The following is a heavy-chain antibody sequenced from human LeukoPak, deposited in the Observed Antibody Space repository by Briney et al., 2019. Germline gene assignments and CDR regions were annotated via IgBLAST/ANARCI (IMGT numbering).Heavy chain of an antibody. CDR3: ARLGTYCGGDCSDY. D-gene: IGHD2-21*02. CDR1: GGSFSGYY. CDR2: INHSGST. J-gene: IGHJ4*02. Sequence: SETLSLTCAVYGGSFSGYYWSWIRQPPGKGLEWIGEINHSGSTNYNPSLKSRVTISVDTSKNQFSLKLSSVTAADTAVYYCARLGTYCGGDCSDYWGQGTLVTVSS. V-gene: IGHV4-34*01.